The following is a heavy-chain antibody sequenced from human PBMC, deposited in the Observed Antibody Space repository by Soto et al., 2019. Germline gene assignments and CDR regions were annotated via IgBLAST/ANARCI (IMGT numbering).Heavy chain of an antibody. CDR2: IYYSGST. J-gene: IGHJ4*02. CDR3: AGTRKNSSSWFYY. Sequence: PSETLSLTCTVSGGSISSYYWSWIRQPPGKGLEWIGYIYYSGSTNYNPSLKSRVTISVDTFKNQFSLKLSSVTAADTAVYYCAGTRKNSSSWFYYWGQGTLVTVS. CDR1: GGSISSYY. V-gene: IGHV4-59*08. D-gene: IGHD6-13*01.